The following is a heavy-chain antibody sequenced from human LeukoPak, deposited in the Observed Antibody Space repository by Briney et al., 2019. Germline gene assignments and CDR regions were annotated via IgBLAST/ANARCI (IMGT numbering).Heavy chain of an antibody. V-gene: IGHV3-30*02. Sequence: PGGSLRLSCVASGFTFSSYAFPWFGQPPAKGLSWLPFIGYDGTTTNYADSVKGRFTISRDNSKNTLCLQMNTLRAEDTAVYYCAKALYTSGFGEVFDYWGQGTLVTVSS. J-gene: IGHJ4*02. CDR3: AKALYTSGFGEVFDY. CDR2: IGYDGTTT. D-gene: IGHD3-16*02. CDR1: GFTFSSYA.